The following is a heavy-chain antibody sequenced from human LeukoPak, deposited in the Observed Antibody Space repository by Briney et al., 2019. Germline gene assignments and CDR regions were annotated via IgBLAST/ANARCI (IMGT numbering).Heavy chain of an antibody. CDR1: GFTFSNYW. CDR2: INSDGSST. J-gene: IGHJ3*02. Sequence: GGSLRLSCAASGFTFSNYWMHWVRQAPGKGLVWVSRINSDGSSTNYAASVKGRFTISRDNAKNTLFLQMNSLRAEDTAVYYCTRDHSDSSDYYYSGDAFDIWGQGTMVTVSS. V-gene: IGHV3-74*01. D-gene: IGHD3-22*01. CDR3: TRDHSDSSDYYYSGDAFDI.